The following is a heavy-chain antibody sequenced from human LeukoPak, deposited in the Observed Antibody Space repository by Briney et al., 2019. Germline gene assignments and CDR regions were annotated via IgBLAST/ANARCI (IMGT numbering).Heavy chain of an antibody. CDR1: GYTFTGYY. Sequence: ASVKVSCKASGYTFTGYYMHWVRQAPGQGLEWMGWINPNSGGTNYAQKFQGRVTMTRDTSISTAYMELSRLRSDDTAVYYCARVQNLRQQLNGLGLGYWDQGTLVTVSS. J-gene: IGHJ4*02. CDR3: ARVQNLRQQLNGLGLGY. V-gene: IGHV1-2*02. CDR2: INPNSGGT. D-gene: IGHD6-13*01.